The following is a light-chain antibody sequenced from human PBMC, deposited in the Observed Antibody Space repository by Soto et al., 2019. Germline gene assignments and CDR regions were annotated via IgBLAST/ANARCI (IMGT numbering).Light chain of an antibody. CDR2: AAS. Sequence: DIQMTQSPSSLSASLGDRVTITYQASQDISNYLNWYKQKPGKAPKLLIYAASRLQSGVPSRFSGSRSGTDFTLTISSLKPEDFATYYCQQSYSRVTFGQGTKVDI. V-gene: IGKV1-39*01. CDR3: QQSYSRVT. J-gene: IGKJ1*01. CDR1: QDISNY.